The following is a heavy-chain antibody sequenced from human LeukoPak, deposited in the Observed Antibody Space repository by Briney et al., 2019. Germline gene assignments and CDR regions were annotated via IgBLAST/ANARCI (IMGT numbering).Heavy chain of an antibody. V-gene: IGHV3-23*01. CDR1: GFTFSSYA. Sequence: GGSLRLSCAASGFTFSSYAMSWVRQAPGKGLEWVSAISGSGGSTYYADSVKGRFTISRDNSKNTLYLQMNSLRAEDTAVYYCAKVIAEGTAPSKLDYWGQGTLVTVSS. CDR3: AKVIAEGTAPSKLDY. CDR2: ISGSGGST. D-gene: IGHD1-1*01. J-gene: IGHJ4*02.